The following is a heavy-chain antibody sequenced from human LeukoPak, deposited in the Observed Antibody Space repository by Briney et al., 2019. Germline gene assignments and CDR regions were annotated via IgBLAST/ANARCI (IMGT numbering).Heavy chain of an antibody. CDR3: AKTMSVIRDGFDY. J-gene: IGHJ4*02. CDR2: ISSSGSTI. CDR1: GFTFSDYY. Sequence: GGSLRLSCAASGFTFSDYYMSWIRQAPGKGLEWVSYISSSGSTIYYADSVKGRFTISRDNAKNSLFLQMNSLRPEDTALYYCAKTMSVIRDGFDYWGQGTLVTVSS. D-gene: IGHD2/OR15-2a*01. V-gene: IGHV3-11*01.